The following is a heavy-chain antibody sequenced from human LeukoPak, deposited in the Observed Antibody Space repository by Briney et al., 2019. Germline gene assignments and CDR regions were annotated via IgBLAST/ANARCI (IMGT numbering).Heavy chain of an antibody. Sequence: GASVKVSCKASGYTFTSYYMHWVRQAPGQGLEWMGWINPNSGGTNYAQKFQGRVTMTRDTSISTAYMELSRLRSDDTAVYYCARDIEWLALLDYWGQGTLVTVSS. J-gene: IGHJ4*02. CDR1: GYTFTSYY. CDR2: INPNSGGT. CDR3: ARDIEWLALLDY. D-gene: IGHD6-19*01. V-gene: IGHV1-2*02.